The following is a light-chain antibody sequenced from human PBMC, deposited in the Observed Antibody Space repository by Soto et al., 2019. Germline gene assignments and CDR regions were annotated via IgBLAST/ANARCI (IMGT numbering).Light chain of an antibody. CDR2: DVT. Sequence: QSALTQPASVSGSPGQSITISCTGSSTDVGGYNYVSWHQQHPGKAPTLMIFDVTKRPSGVSNRFSGSKSGDTASLTISGLQAEDEADYYCSSYTRDKTVLFGGGTKLTVL. V-gene: IGLV2-14*03. CDR1: STDVGGYNY. CDR3: SSYTRDKTVL. J-gene: IGLJ2*01.